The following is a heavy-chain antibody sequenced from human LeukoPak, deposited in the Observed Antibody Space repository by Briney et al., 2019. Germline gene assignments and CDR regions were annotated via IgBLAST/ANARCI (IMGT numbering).Heavy chain of an antibody. CDR3: ARDLDATFDY. J-gene: IGHJ4*02. CDR2: IYYSGRT. Sequence: SETLSLTCTASGGSISGHYWGWIRRPPGKGLEWIAYIYYSGRTSFNPSLKSRVTISVDTSKNQFSLTLSSVTAADTAVYYCARDLDATFDYWGQGALVTVSS. D-gene: IGHD2-2*01. CDR1: GGSISGHY. V-gene: IGHV4-59*11.